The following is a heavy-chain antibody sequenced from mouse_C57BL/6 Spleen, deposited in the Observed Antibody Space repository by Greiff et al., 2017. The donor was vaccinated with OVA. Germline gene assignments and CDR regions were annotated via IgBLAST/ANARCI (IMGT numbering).Heavy chain of an antibody. CDR3: AIGTTEYWYFDV. CDR2: IDPSDSYT. CDR1: GYTFTSYW. D-gene: IGHD1-1*01. V-gene: IGHV1-59*01. Sequence: QVQLQQPGAELVRPGTSVKLSCKASGYTFTSYWMHWVKQRPGQGLEWIGVIDPSDSYTNYNQKFKGKATLTVDTSSSTAYMQLSSLTSEDSAVYYCAIGTTEYWYFDVWGTGTTVTVSS. J-gene: IGHJ1*03.